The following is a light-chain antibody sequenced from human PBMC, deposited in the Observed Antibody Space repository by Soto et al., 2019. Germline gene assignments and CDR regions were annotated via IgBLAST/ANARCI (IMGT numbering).Light chain of an antibody. CDR2: GAS. J-gene: IGKJ5*01. CDR3: QQYNTWTPIT. Sequence: EIEMTQSPATLYVSPGERATLSCRASQSVSSNLAWYQQKPGQAPRLLIYGASTRATGIPARFSGSGSGTEFTLTISSLQSEDFAVYYCQQYNTWTPITFGQGTRLEIK. V-gene: IGKV3-15*01. CDR1: QSVSSN.